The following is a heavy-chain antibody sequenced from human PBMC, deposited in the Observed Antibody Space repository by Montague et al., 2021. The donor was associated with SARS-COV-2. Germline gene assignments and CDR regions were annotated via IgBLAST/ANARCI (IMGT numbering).Heavy chain of an antibody. CDR3: AGLGSPRITIFGVVTQNGFDP. Sequence: SETLSLTCTVSGGSISSSSYYWGWIRQPPGKGLEWIGSIYYSGSTYYNPSLKSRVTISVDTSKNQFSLKLSSVTAADTAVYYCAGLGSPRITIFGVVTQNGFDPWGQGTLVTVSS. V-gene: IGHV4-39*01. CDR2: IYYSGST. D-gene: IGHD3-3*01. J-gene: IGHJ5*02. CDR1: GGSISSSSYY.